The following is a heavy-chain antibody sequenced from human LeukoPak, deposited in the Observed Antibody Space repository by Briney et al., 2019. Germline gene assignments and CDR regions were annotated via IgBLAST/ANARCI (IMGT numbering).Heavy chain of an antibody. J-gene: IGHJ6*02. CDR2: ITNGGSTI. D-gene: IGHD3-9*01. CDR1: GFTFSDYN. CDR3: ARSIGLTGGGVDV. Sequence: GGSLRLSCAASGFTFSDYNMNRVRQAPGKGLEWVSYITNGGSTIHHADSVKGRFTISRDNAKKTLYLQMNSLRAEDTAVYYCARSIGLTGGGVDVWGQGTTVTVSS. V-gene: IGHV3-11*01.